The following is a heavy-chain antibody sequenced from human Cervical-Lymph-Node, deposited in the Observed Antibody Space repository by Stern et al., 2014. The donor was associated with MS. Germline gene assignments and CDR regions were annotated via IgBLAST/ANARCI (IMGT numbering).Heavy chain of an antibody. CDR3: SRKMAARRLDP. D-gene: IGHD5-24*01. CDR1: GSTAYSNY. CDR2: FYSGISA. J-gene: IGHJ5*02. V-gene: IGHV3-66*01. Sequence: EVQLVLSGGPLVQPGGSLRLPCAASGSTAYSNYMNWVCIAPPKGLEWVSIFYSGISAYYAESVKGRFSFSIDRSKNTLYLQMNSLRVEDTAMYYCSRKMAARRLDPWGQGTLVIVSA.